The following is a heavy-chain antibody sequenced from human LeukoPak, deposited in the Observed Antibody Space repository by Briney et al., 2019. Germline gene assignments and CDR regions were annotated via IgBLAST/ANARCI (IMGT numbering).Heavy chain of an antibody. CDR3: ARASHDYGDYSHFDY. D-gene: IGHD4-17*01. CDR2: IYYSGST. J-gene: IGHJ4*02. V-gene: IGHV4-39*07. CDR1: GGCISSSSYY. Sequence: SETLSLTCTVSGGCISSSSYYWGWIRQSPGKGLEWIGSIYYSGSTYYNPSLKSRVAISINTSKNQFSLKLSSVTAADTAVYYCARASHDYGDYSHFDYWGQGTLVTVSS.